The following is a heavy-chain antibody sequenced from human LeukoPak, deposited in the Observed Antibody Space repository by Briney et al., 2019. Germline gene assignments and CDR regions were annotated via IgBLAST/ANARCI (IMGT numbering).Heavy chain of an antibody. CDR2: VFYRGTT. V-gene: IGHV4-59*01. J-gene: IGHJ4*02. CDR1: GGSLTNYY. D-gene: IGHD3-22*01. Sequence: SETLSLTCTVSGGSLTNYYWGWIRQPPGKGLEWIGYVFYRGTTNYNPSLKSRVTISADTSKNQFSLKLSSVTAADTAVYYCARIVGSGFSDYWGQGTLVAVSS. CDR3: ARIVGSGFSDY.